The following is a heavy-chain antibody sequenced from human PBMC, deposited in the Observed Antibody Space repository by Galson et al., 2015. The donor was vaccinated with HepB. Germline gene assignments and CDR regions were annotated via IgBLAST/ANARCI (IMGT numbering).Heavy chain of an antibody. CDR3: ARGCSIMITFGGVICPLDY. CDR2: IIPIFGTA. CDR1: GGTFSSYA. Sequence: SVKVSCKASGGTFSSYAISWVRQAPGQGLEWMGGIIPIFGTANYAQKFQGRVTITADESTSTAYMELSSLRSEDTAVYYCARGCSIMITFGGVICPLDYWGQGTLVTVSS. J-gene: IGHJ4*02. V-gene: IGHV1-69*13. D-gene: IGHD3-16*01.